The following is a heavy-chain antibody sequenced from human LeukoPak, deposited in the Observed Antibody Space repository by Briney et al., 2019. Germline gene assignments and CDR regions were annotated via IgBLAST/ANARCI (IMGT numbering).Heavy chain of an antibody. CDR2: ISGSGGSI. V-gene: IGHV3-23*01. Sequence: PGGSLRLTCAASGFTFSSYAMSWVRQAPGKGLEWVSAISGSGGSIYYADSVKGRFTISRDNSKNTLYLQMNSLRAEDTAVYYCAKDQSPWNYSPGDYWGQGTLVTVSS. CDR1: GFTFSSYA. J-gene: IGHJ4*02. D-gene: IGHD1-7*01. CDR3: AKDQSPWNYSPGDY.